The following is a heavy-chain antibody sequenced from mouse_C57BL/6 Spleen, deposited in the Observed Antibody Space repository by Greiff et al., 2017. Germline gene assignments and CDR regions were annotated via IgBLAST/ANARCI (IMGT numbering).Heavy chain of an antibody. CDR1: GYAFSSYW. D-gene: IGHD1-1*01. J-gene: IGHJ2*01. CDR3: ARLRGSSSYFDY. Sequence: QVQLQQSGAELVKPGASVKISCKASGYAFSSYWMNWVKQRPGTGLEWIGQIYPGDGDTNYNGKFKGKATLTADKSSSTAYMQLSSLTSEDSAVYFCARLRGSSSYFDYWGQGTTLTVSS. CDR2: IYPGDGDT. V-gene: IGHV1-80*01.